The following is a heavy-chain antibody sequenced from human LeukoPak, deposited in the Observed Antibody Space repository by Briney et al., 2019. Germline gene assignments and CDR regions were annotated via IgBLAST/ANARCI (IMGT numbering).Heavy chain of an antibody. CDR2: FDPEDGET. Sequence: ASVKVSCKVSGYTLTELSMHWVRQAPGKGLEWMGGFDPEDGETIYAQKFQGRVTMTEDTSTDTAYMELSSLRSEDTAVYYCATAAPEYDYVWGSYRPNSLDYWGQGTLVTVSS. D-gene: IGHD3-16*02. J-gene: IGHJ4*02. V-gene: IGHV1-24*01. CDR3: ATAAPEYDYVWGSYRPNSLDY. CDR1: GYTLTELS.